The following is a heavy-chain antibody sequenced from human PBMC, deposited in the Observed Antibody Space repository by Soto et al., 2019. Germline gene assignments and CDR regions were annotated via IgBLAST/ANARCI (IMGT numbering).Heavy chain of an antibody. Sequence: EVQLLESGGGLAQPGGSLRLSCAASSFTFNNYAMTWVRQAPGKGLEWVSIISATGGSAYYADSVKGRFTISRDNSKNILYLQMNSLRVEDTALYYCAKNLPSGSKAFDIWGAGTMVTVSS. V-gene: IGHV3-23*01. CDR3: AKNLPSGSKAFDI. CDR2: ISATGGSA. D-gene: IGHD6-6*01. CDR1: SFTFNNYA. J-gene: IGHJ3*02.